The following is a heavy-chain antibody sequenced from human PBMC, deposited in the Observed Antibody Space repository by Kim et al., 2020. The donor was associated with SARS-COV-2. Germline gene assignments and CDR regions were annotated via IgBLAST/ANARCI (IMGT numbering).Heavy chain of an antibody. Sequence: GGSLRLSCAASGFTFSDYNMNWVRQAPGKGLEWLAYITTSSDATYYADSVKGRFTISRDNANSTLYLQMNSLRDEDTAVYYCARDRALAGAGTFFFFDSWGQGTLVTVSS. J-gene: IGHJ4*02. D-gene: IGHD6-19*01. CDR3: ARDRALAGAGTFFFFDS. V-gene: IGHV3-48*02. CDR1: GFTFSDYN. CDR2: ITTSSDAT.